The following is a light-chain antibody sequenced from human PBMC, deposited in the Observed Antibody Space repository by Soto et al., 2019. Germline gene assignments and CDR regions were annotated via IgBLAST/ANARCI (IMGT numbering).Light chain of an antibody. CDR2: GAS. Sequence: ENVLTQSPGTLSLSPGERATLSCRSSQSVSGSYLAWYQQKPGQAPRLLFYGASSRATGIPDRFSGSGSGTDFTLTISRLEPEDFAVYYCQQYGSSPITFGQGTRLEIK. V-gene: IGKV3-20*01. CDR3: QQYGSSPIT. J-gene: IGKJ5*01. CDR1: QSVSGSY.